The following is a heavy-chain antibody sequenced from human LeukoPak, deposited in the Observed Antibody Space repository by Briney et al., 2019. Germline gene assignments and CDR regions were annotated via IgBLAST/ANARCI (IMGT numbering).Heavy chain of an antibody. CDR1: GFIFSNYG. J-gene: IGHJ4*02. CDR3: AGDVEFATEDTFASPDY. CDR2: IWYDASNE. Sequence: PGGSLRLSCEASGFIFSNYGMHCIRQAPGKGLEWVAVIWYDASNEYYQNSVEGRFTISRDDSKNTLSLQMNSLRPEDTAMYYCAGDVEFATEDTFASPDYWGQGTLVTVSS. V-gene: IGHV3-33*01. D-gene: IGHD5-18*01.